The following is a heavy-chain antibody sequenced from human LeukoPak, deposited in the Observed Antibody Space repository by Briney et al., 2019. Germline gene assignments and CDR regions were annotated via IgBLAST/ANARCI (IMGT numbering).Heavy chain of an antibody. Sequence: PSETLSLTCTVSGGSISSYYWSWIRQPPGKGLEWIGYIYYSGSTNYNPSLKSRVTISVDTSKNQFSLKLSSVTAADTAVYYCARGRFLDGGDYWGQGTLVTVSS. V-gene: IGHV4-59*01. CDR3: ARGRFLDGGDY. CDR1: GGSISSYY. D-gene: IGHD3-3*01. CDR2: IYYSGST. J-gene: IGHJ4*02.